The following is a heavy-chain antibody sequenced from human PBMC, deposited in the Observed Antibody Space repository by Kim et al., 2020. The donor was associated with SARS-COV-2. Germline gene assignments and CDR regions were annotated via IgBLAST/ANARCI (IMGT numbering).Heavy chain of an antibody. Sequence: YAESVRGRFTISRDNAKNTLYLQMNSLRAEDTALYYCTRSADPGIAAAGDYWGQGTLVTASS. CDR3: TRSADPGIAAAGDY. V-gene: IGHV3-20*03. J-gene: IGHJ4*02. D-gene: IGHD6-13*01.